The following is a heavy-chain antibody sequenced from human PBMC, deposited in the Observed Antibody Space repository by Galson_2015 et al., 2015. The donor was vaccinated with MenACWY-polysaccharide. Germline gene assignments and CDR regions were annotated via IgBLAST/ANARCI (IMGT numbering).Heavy chain of an antibody. Sequence: TYYNPSLRSRVTKSVDTSRNQFSLKLTSVTAADTAVYFCAGSPPRYCRGGGCYNDAFDIWGQGTLVSVS. CDR3: AGSPPRYCRGGGCYNDAFDI. CDR2: T. V-gene: IGHV4-39*01. D-gene: IGHD2-15*01. J-gene: IGHJ3*02.